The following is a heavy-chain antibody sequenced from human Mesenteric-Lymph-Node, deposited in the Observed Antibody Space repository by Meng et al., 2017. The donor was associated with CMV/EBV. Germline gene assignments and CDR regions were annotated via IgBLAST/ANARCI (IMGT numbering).Heavy chain of an antibody. V-gene: IGHV3-7*01. CDR1: GFTFSSNW. CDR2: IKQDGRGK. J-gene: IGHJ4*02. Sequence: GESLKISCAASGFTFSSNWMSWVRPAPGKGLEWVANIKQDGRGKYYADSVQGRFIISRDNAKNSLSLQLNSMRAEDTAVYYCARVYDGSGSYYRHFDYWGQGTLVTVSS. CDR3: ARVYDGSGSYYRHFDY. D-gene: IGHD3-10*01.